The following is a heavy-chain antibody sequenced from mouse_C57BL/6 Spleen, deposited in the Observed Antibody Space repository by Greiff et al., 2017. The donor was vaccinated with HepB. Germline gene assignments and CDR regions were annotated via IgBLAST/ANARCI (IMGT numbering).Heavy chain of an antibody. CDR2: IDPSDSYT. CDR1: GYTFTSYW. D-gene: IGHD3-3*01. V-gene: IGHV1-50*01. Sequence: QVQLQQPGAELVKPGASVKLSCKASGYTFTSYWMQWVKQRPGQGLEWIGEIDPSDSYTNYNQKFKGKATLTVDTSSSTAYMQLSSLTSKDSAVYYCARRGTAYWGQGTLVTVSA. CDR3: ARRGTAY. J-gene: IGHJ3*01.